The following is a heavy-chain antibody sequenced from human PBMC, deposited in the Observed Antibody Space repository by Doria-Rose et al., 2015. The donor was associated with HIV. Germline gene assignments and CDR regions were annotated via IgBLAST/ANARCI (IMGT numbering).Heavy chain of an antibody. V-gene: IGHV2-26*01. Sequence: QITLKESGPVLVKPTETLTLTCTVSGVSLSSPGMGVSWIRQPPGKALEWLANIFSDDERSYKTSLMSRLTIARRTSKSQVVLTMTDMDPVDTATYYCARIKSSRWYHKYYFDFWGQGTPVIVSA. CDR2: IFSDDER. CDR3: ARIKSSRWYHKYYFDF. CDR1: GVSLSSPGMG. J-gene: IGHJ4*02. D-gene: IGHD6-13*01.